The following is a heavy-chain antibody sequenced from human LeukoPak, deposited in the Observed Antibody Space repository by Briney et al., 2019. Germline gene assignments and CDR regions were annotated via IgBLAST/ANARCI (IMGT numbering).Heavy chain of an antibody. Sequence: GGSLRLSCAASGFTLSSYWMSWVRQAPGKGLDWVANINQDGSEKYYVDSVKGRFTISRDNAKNSLYLQMNSLRAEDTAVYYCARDRVWTVLYWGQGTLVTVSS. CDR2: INQDGSEK. D-gene: IGHD6-13*01. CDR1: GFTLSSYW. J-gene: IGHJ4*02. V-gene: IGHV3-7*01. CDR3: ARDRVWTVLY.